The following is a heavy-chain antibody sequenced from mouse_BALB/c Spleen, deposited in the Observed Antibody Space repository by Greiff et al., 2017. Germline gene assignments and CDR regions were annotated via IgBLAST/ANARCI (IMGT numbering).Heavy chain of an antibody. V-gene: IGHV5-17*02. J-gene: IGHJ2*01. CDR1: GFTFSSFG. D-gene: IGHD3-1*01. Sequence: EVQVVESGGGLVQPGGSRKLSCAASGFTFSSFGMHWVRQAPEKGLEWVAYISSGSSTIYYADTVKGRFTISRDNPKNTLFLQMTSLRSEDTAMYYCARSQSSRYFDYWGQGTTLTVSS. CDR3: ARSQSSRYFDY. CDR2: ISSGSSTI.